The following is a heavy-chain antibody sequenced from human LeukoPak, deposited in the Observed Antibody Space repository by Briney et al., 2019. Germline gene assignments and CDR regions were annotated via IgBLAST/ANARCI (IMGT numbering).Heavy chain of an antibody. V-gene: IGHV4-39*07. CDR3: ARVQSRLSWFDP. CDR2: IYYSGST. Sequence: SETLSLTCTVSGGSISSSSYYWGWLRQPPGKGREWFGSIYYSGSTYYHPSLKSRVTISVDTSKNQFSLKLSSVTAADTAVYYCARVQSRLSWFDPWGQGTLVTVSS. CDR1: GGSISSSSYY. J-gene: IGHJ5*02.